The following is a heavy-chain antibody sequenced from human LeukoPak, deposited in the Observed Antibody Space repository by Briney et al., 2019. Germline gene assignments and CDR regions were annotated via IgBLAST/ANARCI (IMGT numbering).Heavy chain of an antibody. D-gene: IGHD3-10*01. J-gene: IGHJ3*01. CDR2: IRSGGST. CDR1: GFTVSSSY. Sequence: GGSLRLSCAASGFTVSSSYMTWVRQAPGKGLEWVSVIRSGGSTVYADSVKGRFTISRDNSKNTLYLQLNSLRAEDTAVYYCAREGSGRTAYNDGLDVWGQGTMVTVSS. CDR3: AREGSGRTAYNDGLDV. V-gene: IGHV3-53*01.